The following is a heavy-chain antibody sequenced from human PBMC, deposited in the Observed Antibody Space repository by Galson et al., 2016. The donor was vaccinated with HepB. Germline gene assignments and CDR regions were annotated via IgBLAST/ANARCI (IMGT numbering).Heavy chain of an antibody. V-gene: IGHV4-34*01. Sequence: LEWIGEINHSVSTNYNPSLKSRVTISVDTSKNQFSLKLSSVTAADTAVYYCARGDNPDYGDYASAYYYMDVWGKGTTVTVSS. CDR3: ARGDNPDYGDYASAYYYMDV. D-gene: IGHD4-17*01. CDR2: INHSVST. J-gene: IGHJ6*03.